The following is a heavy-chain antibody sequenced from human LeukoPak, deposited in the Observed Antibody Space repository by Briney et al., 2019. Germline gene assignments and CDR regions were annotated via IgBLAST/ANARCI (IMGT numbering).Heavy chain of an antibody. CDR2: IYTSGST. CDR1: GGSISSYY. Sequence: PSETLSLTCTVSGGSISSYYWSWIRQPAGKGLEWIGRIYTSGSTNYNPSLKSPVTMSVDTSKNQFSLKLSSVTAADTAVYYCAREYYYDSSGCYDYWGQGTLVTVSS. J-gene: IGHJ4*02. CDR3: AREYYYDSSGCYDY. D-gene: IGHD3-22*01. V-gene: IGHV4-4*07.